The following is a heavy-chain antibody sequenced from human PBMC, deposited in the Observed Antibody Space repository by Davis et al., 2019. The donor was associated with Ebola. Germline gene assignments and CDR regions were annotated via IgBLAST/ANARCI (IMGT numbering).Heavy chain of an antibody. V-gene: IGHV3-23*01. CDR2: ISGSGGST. CDR3: TRALVVIAIRVDY. Sequence: GESLKISCAASGFTFSSYAMSWVRQAPGKGLEWVSAISGSGGSTYYADSVKGRFTISRDNSKNTLYLQMNSLKTEDTAVYYCTRALVVIAIRVDYWGQGTLVTVSS. J-gene: IGHJ4*02. D-gene: IGHD2-21*01. CDR1: GFTFSSYA.